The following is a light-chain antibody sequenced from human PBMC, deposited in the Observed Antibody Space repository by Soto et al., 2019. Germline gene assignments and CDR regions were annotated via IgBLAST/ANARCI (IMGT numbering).Light chain of an antibody. V-gene: IGLV1-40*01. J-gene: IGLJ2*01. CDR3: QSYDSSLSGVV. CDR1: SSNIGAGYD. CDR2: GNS. Sequence: QSVLTQPPPVSGAPGQRVTISCTGSSSNIGAGYDVPWYQQLPGTAPKLLIYGNSNRPSGVPDRFSGSKSGTSASLAITGLQAEDEADYYCQSYDSSLSGVVFGGGTKVTVL.